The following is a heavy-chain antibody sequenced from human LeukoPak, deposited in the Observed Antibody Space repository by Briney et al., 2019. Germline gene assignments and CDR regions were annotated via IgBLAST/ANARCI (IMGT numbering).Heavy chain of an antibody. CDR2: INDPGGST. CDR3: AKGGEQVSHFDY. Sequence: GGSLRLSCAASGFTFSSYAMSRVRQAPGKGLEWVSTINDPGGSTYYAGSVKGRFTISRDNSKNTLYLQMNSLRAEDTAVYYCAKGGEQVSHFDYWGQGTLVTVSS. D-gene: IGHD3-16*01. CDR1: GFTFSSYA. J-gene: IGHJ4*02. V-gene: IGHV3-23*01.